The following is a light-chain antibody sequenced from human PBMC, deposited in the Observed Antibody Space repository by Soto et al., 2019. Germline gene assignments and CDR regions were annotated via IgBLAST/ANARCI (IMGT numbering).Light chain of an antibody. CDR3: QQYGSSPGT. CDR1: QSVSSNI. Sequence: EIVLTQSPGNLSLSPGDRATLSCRASQSVSSNILAWYQQKPGQAPKLLISGASSRATGIPDRFSGSGSGTDFTLTISRLEPEDFALYSCQQYGSSPGTFGQGTKLEIK. J-gene: IGKJ2*02. CDR2: GAS. V-gene: IGKV3-20*01.